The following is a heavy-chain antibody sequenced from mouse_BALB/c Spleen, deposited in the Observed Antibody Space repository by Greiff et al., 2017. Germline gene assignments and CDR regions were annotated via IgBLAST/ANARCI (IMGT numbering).Heavy chain of an antibody. D-gene: IGHD2-1*01. CDR3: ARRGYGNYKRDAMDY. CDR2: IISGSSTI. Sequence: EVKLMESGGGLVQPGGSRKLSCAASGFTFSSFGMHWVRQAPEKGLEWVAYIISGSSTIYYADTVKGRFTISRDNPKNTLFLQMTSLRSEDTAMYYCARRGYGNYKRDAMDYWGQGTSVTVSS. CDR1: GFTFSSFG. V-gene: IGHV5-17*02. J-gene: IGHJ4*01.